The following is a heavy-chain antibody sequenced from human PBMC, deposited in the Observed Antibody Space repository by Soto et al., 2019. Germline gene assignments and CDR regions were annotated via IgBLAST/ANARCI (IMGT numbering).Heavy chain of an antibody. Sequence: QVQLVESGGGVVQPGRSLRLSCAASGFTFSSYAMHWVRQAPGKGLEWVAVISYDGSNKYYADSVKGRFTISRDHSKNTLYLQMNSLRAEDTAVYYCARTSSGWDNWYFHLWGRGIRVTFSS. CDR3: ARTSSGWDNWYFHL. V-gene: IGHV3-30-3*01. D-gene: IGHD6-19*01. CDR1: GFTFSSYA. J-gene: IGHJ2*01. CDR2: ISYDGSNK.